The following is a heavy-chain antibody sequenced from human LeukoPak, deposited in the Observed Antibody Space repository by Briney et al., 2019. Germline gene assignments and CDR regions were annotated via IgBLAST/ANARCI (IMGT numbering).Heavy chain of an antibody. J-gene: IGHJ6*03. CDR1: GITFSNYN. V-gene: IGHV4-39*07. CDR2: IYYSGST. Sequence: GSLRLSCAAPGITFSNYNMNWVRQAPGKGLEWIGSIYYSGSTYYNPSLKSRVTISVDTSKNQFSLKLSSVTAADTAVYYCASTAFYYMDVWGKGTTVTVSS. D-gene: IGHD4-17*01. CDR3: ASTAFYYMDV.